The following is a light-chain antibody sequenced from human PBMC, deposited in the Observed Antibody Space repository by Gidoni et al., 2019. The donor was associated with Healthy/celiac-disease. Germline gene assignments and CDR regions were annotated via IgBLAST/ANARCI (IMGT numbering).Light chain of an antibody. CDR2: AAS. CDR3: QQSYSTSWT. J-gene: IGKJ1*01. CDR1: PSISSY. V-gene: IGKV1-39*01. Sequence: DIQMTQSPSSLSASVGDRVTITCRASPSISSYLNWYQQKPGKAPKLLIYAASSLQSGVPSRFSGSGSGTDFTLTISSLQPEDFATYYCQQSYSTSWTFGQXTKVEIK.